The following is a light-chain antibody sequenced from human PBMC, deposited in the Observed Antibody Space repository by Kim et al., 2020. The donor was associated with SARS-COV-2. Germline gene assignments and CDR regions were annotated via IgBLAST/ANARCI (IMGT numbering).Light chain of an antibody. Sequence: SASVGDRVTITCRASQSISSYLNWYQQKPGKAPKLLIYAASNLQSGVPSRFSGSGSGTDFTLNISSLQPEDFATYYCQQSYSIPHTFGQGTKLEI. CDR3: QQSYSIPHT. J-gene: IGKJ2*01. CDR1: QSISSY. V-gene: IGKV1-39*01. CDR2: AAS.